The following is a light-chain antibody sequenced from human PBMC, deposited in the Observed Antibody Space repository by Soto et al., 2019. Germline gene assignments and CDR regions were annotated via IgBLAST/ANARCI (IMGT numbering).Light chain of an antibody. CDR3: QQYSSYSLYT. Sequence: DIQMTQSPSTLSASVGDRVTITCRASQSISGWLAWFQQKPGKAPKLLIYDASTLESGVPSRCSGSGSGTQFTLTISSLQPDDFATYCCQQYSSYSLYTFGQGTKREI. CDR2: DAS. CDR1: QSISGW. J-gene: IGKJ2*01. V-gene: IGKV1-5*01.